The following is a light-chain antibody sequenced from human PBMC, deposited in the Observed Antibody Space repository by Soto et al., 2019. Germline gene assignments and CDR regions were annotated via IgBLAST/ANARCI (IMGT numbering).Light chain of an antibody. CDR1: QSVSSN. Sequence: EIVMTQSPATLSVSPGERATLSCRASQSVSSNLAWYQQKPGQAPRLLIYGASTRATGIPARFSGSGSGTEFTLNISSRQSEDFAVYYCQQYNNWPFTFGPGTKVDIK. CDR3: QQYNNWPFT. J-gene: IGKJ3*01. V-gene: IGKV3-15*01. CDR2: GAS.